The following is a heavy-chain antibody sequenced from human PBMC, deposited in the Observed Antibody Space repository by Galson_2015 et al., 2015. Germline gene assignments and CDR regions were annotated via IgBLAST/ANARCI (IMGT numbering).Heavy chain of an antibody. CDR3: TTTMIVVAIRNY. CDR2: IKSKTDGGTT. D-gene: IGHD3-22*01. V-gene: IGHV3-15*01. Sequence: SLRLSCAASGFTFSNAWMSWVRQAPGKGLEWVGRIKSKTDGGTTDYAAPVKGRFTISRDDSKNTLYLQMNSLKTEDTAVYYCTTTMIVVAIRNYWGQGTLVTVSS. CDR1: GFTFSNAW. J-gene: IGHJ4*02.